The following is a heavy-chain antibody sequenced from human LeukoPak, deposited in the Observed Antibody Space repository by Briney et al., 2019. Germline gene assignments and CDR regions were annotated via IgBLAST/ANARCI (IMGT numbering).Heavy chain of an antibody. CDR1: GFTFSNAW. Sequence: GGSLRLSCTASGFTFSNAWMSWVRQAPGKGLEWAGRIKSKTDGGTTDYAAPVKGRFTISRDDSKNTLYLQMNSLKTEDTAVYYCTTDHFSGWYDYYFDYWGQGTLVTVSS. CDR2: IKSKTDGGTT. CDR3: TTDHFSGWYDYYFDY. J-gene: IGHJ4*02. D-gene: IGHD6-19*01. V-gene: IGHV3-15*01.